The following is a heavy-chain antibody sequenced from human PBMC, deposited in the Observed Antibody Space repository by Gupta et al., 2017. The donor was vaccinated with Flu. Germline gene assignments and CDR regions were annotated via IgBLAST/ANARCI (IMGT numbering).Heavy chain of an antibody. D-gene: IGHD5-12*01. Sequence: TFSSYAMSWVRQAPGKGLEWVSSISDNGAHTYYADSVEGRFSISRDNSKNTLYLQIDSLRAEHTAMYYCARSPNIAYYFDYWGPGTLITVSS. CDR2: ISDNGAHT. CDR3: ARSPNIAYYFDY. CDR1: TFSSYA. J-gene: IGHJ4*02. V-gene: IGHV3-23*01.